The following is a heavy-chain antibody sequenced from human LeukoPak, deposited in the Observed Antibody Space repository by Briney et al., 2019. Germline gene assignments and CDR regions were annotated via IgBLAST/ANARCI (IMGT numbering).Heavy chain of an antibody. CDR2: IYYSGST. V-gene: IGHV4-59*08. D-gene: IGHD6-13*01. CDR1: GGSISSYY. J-gene: IGHJ5*02. CDR3: ARHDDSSWYWFDP. Sequence: SETLSLTCTVSGGSISSYYWSWIRQPPGKGLEWIGYIYYSGSTNYNPSLKSRVTISVDTSKSQFSLKPSSVTAADTAVYYCARHDDSSWYWFDPWGQGTLVTVSS.